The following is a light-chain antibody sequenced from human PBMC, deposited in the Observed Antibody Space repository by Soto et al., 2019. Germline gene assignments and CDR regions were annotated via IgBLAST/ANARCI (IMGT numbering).Light chain of an antibody. CDR1: QDIAIY. J-gene: IGKJ4*01. CDR3: QQLRMYPST. CDR2: AAS. Sequence: IQLTQSPSSLSASVGDRVPITCRASQDIAIYLAWYQQKPGEPPKMLIYAASTLYGGVPSRFRGSGSGTDFALTITRLQAEDFETYYCQQLRMYPSTFGGGTKVDIK. V-gene: IGKV1-9*01.